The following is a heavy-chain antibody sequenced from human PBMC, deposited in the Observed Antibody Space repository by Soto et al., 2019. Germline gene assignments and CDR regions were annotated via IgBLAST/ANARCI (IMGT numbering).Heavy chain of an antibody. CDR3: ASLSTNGSGSYSDAFDI. CDR1: GYSFTSYL. CDR2: IYPGDSDT. Sequence: HGESLKISCKGSGYSFTSYLIGWVRQMPGKGLEWMGIIYPGDSDTRYSPSFQGQVTISADKSISTAYLQWSSLKASDTAMYYCASLSTNGSGSYSDAFDIWGQGAMVTVSS. J-gene: IGHJ3*02. V-gene: IGHV5-51*01. D-gene: IGHD3-10*01.